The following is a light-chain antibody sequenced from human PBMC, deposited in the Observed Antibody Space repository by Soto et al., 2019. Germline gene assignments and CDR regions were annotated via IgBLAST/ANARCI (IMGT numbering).Light chain of an antibody. Sequence: TQSPSSLSASVGDRVTITCRASQSISSYLNWYQQKPGKAPKLLIYAASSLQSGVPSRFSGSGSGTDFTLTISSLQPEDFATYYCQQSYSTPQTFGQGTKLEIK. V-gene: IGKV1-39*01. CDR2: AAS. CDR1: QSISSY. J-gene: IGKJ2*01. CDR3: QQSYSTPQT.